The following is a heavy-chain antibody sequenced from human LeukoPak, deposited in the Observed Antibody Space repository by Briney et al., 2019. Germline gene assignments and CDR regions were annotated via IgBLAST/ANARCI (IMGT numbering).Heavy chain of an antibody. J-gene: IGHJ4*02. CDR3: ARDRGGYCSSTSCLSDFDY. CDR2: INPDSGGT. V-gene: IGHV1-2*02. CDR1: GYTFTGYY. Sequence: ASMKVSCKASGYTFTGYYMHWVRQAPGQGLEWMGWINPDSGGTNYARNFQGRVTLTRDTSISTAYMELSRLRSDDTAVYYCARDRGGYCSSTSCLSDFDYWGQGTLVTVSS. D-gene: IGHD2-2*01.